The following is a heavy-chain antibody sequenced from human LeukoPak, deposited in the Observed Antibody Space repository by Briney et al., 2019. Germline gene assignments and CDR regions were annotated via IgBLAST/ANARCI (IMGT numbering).Heavy chain of an antibody. CDR3: ARGGAVASYYYYMDV. CDR1: GGSISSYY. D-gene: IGHD6-19*01. Sequence: SETLSLTCTVSGGSISSYYWSWIRQPPGKGLEWIGYIYYSGSTNYNPSPKSRVTISVDTSKNQFSLKLSSVTAADTAVYYCARGGAVASYYYYMDVWGKGTTVTISS. CDR2: IYYSGST. J-gene: IGHJ6*03. V-gene: IGHV4-59*01.